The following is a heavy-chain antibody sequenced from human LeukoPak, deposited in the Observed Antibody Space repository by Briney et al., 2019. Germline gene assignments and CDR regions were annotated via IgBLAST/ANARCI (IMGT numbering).Heavy chain of an antibody. CDR3: ANVKGSSTIPVHFDY. J-gene: IGHJ4*02. V-gene: IGHV3-7*01. Sequence: PGGSLRLSCTASGFIFNDFWMSWVRQAPGEGLEWVANIRQDGGAKNYVDSVKGRFTISRDNAKNTLYLQMNSLGAEDTAVYYCANVKGSSTIPVHFDYWGQGTLVTVSS. CDR2: IRQDGGAK. D-gene: IGHD2-2*01. CDR1: GFIFNDFW.